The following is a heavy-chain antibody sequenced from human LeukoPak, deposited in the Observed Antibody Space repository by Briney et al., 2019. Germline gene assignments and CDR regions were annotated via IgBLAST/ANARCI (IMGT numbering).Heavy chain of an antibody. D-gene: IGHD6-13*01. Sequence: GASVKASCKASGYTFTSYGISWVRQAPGQGLEWMGWISAYNGNTNYAQKLQGRVTMTTDTSTSTAYMELRSLRSDDTAVYYCARVSSSWYKVGYFDYWGQGTLVTVSS. CDR1: GYTFTSYG. CDR3: ARVSSSWYKVGYFDY. CDR2: ISAYNGNT. V-gene: IGHV1-18*01. J-gene: IGHJ4*02.